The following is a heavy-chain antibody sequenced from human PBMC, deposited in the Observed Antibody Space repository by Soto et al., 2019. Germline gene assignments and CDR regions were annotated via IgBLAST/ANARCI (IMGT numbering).Heavy chain of an antibody. V-gene: IGHV4-4*07. J-gene: IGHJ6*02. Sequence: SETLSLTCTVSGGSISSYYWSWIRQPAGKGLEWIGRIYTSGSTNYNPSLKSRATMSVDTSKNQFSLKLSSVTAADTAVYYCARQGSTTTDYYGMDVWGQGTTVTVSS. D-gene: IGHD4-17*01. CDR2: IYTSGST. CDR3: ARQGSTTTDYYGMDV. CDR1: GGSISSYY.